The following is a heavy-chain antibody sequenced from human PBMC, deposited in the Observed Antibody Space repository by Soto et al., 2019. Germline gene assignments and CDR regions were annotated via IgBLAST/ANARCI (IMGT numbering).Heavy chain of an antibody. Sequence: ASVKVSCKASGGTFSSYAISWVRQAPGQGLEWMGGIIPIFGTANYAQKFQGRVTITADKSTSTAYMELSSLRSEDTAVYYCARRVPAASYYYYYGLDVWGPGTTVTVSS. D-gene: IGHD2-2*01. V-gene: IGHV1-69*06. CDR2: IIPIFGTA. CDR1: GGTFSSYA. CDR3: ARRVPAASYYYYYGLDV. J-gene: IGHJ6*02.